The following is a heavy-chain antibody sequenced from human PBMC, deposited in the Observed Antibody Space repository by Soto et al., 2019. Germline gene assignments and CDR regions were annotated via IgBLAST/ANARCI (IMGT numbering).Heavy chain of an antibody. CDR3: ARGVGYSGSYGRRRRFDY. CDR2: INPSGGST. CDR1: GYTFTSYY. D-gene: IGHD1-26*01. Sequence: ASVKVSCKASGYTFTSYYMHWVRQAPGQGLEWMGIINPSGGSTSYAQKFQGRVTMTRDTSTSTVYMEPSSLRSEDTAVYYCARGVGYSGSYGRRRRFDYWCQGTLVTVSS. J-gene: IGHJ4*02. V-gene: IGHV1-46*01.